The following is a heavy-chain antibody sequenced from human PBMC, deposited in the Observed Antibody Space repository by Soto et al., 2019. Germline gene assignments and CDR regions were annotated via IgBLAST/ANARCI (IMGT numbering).Heavy chain of an antibody. J-gene: IGHJ5*02. V-gene: IGHV4-34*01. Sequence: SETLSLTCAVYGGSFSGYYWSWIRQPPGKGLEWIGEINHSGSTNYNPSLKSRVTISVDTSKNQFSLKLSSVTAADTAVYYCARGQPFFETTGTMYNWFDPWGQGTLVTVSS. CDR1: GGSFSGYY. CDR2: INHSGST. CDR3: ARGQPFFETTGTMYNWFDP. D-gene: IGHD1-1*01.